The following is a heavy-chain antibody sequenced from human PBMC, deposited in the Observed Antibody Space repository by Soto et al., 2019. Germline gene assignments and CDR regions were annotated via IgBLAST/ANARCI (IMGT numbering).Heavy chain of an antibody. CDR3: ARHITSIAAPRPSYGMDV. CDR1: GYTFTSYA. V-gene: IGHV1-3*01. D-gene: IGHD6-6*01. J-gene: IGHJ6*02. CDR2: INAGNGNT. Sequence: ASVKVSCKASGYTFTSYAMHWVRQAPGQRLEWMGWINAGNGNTKYSQKFQGRVTITRDTSASTAYMELSSLRSEDTAVYYCARHITSIAAPRPSYGMDVWGQGTTVTVSS.